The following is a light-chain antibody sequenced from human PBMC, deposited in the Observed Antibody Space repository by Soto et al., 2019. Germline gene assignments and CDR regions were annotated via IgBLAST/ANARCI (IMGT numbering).Light chain of an antibody. V-gene: IGLV2-14*01. CDR2: DVT. CDR3: SSYTSSSTRV. J-gene: IGLJ3*02. CDR1: SSDVGAYDF. Sequence: QSALTQPASVSGSPGQSITISCTGTSSDVGAYDFVSWYQHPPGKAPKLVTYDVTHRPPGISDRFSGSKSANTASLTISGLQAADEAFYYCSSYTSSSTRVFGGGTKVTVL.